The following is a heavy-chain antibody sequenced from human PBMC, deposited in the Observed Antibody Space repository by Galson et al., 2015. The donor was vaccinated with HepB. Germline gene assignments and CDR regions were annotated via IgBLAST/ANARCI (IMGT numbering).Heavy chain of an antibody. CDR2: INPNSGGT. V-gene: IGHV1-2*04. D-gene: IGHD3-10*01. CDR3: ARERAMVRGVYNWFDP. J-gene: IGHJ5*02. CDR1: GYTFTGYY. Sequence: SVKVSCKASGYTFTGYYMHWVRQAPVQGLEWRGWINPNSGGTNSAQKFHGWVTMTKDTSIRTAYMELSRLRSDATAVYYCARERAMVRGVYNWFDPWGQGTLVTVSS.